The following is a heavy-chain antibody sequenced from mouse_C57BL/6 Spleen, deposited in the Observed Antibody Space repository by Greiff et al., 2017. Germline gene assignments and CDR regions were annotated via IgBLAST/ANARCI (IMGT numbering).Heavy chain of an antibody. CDR3: TRGARSHYYAMDY. V-gene: IGHV1-15*01. CDR1: GYTFTDYE. J-gene: IGHJ4*01. Sequence: VKLQESGAELVRPGASVTLSCKASGYTFTDYEMHWVKQTPVHGLEWIGAIDPETGGTAYNQKFKGKAILTADKSSSTAYMELRSLTSEDSAVYYCTRGARSHYYAMDYWGQGTSVTVSS. D-gene: IGHD3-1*01. CDR2: IDPETGGT.